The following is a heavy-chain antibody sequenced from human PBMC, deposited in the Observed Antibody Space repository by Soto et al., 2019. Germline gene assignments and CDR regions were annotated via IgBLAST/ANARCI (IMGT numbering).Heavy chain of an antibody. J-gene: IGHJ4*02. Sequence: EVQLLESAGGLVQPGKSLRLSCATSGFTFSTYAMSWVRQAPGKGLEWVSTISGSGGTTYYADSVKGRFTISRDNSKNTLYLQMNSLRAEDTAVYYCAKVGARYSGYETYWGQGTLVTVSS. V-gene: IGHV3-23*01. CDR3: AKVGARYSGYETY. CDR2: ISGSGGTT. CDR1: GFTFSTYA. D-gene: IGHD5-12*01.